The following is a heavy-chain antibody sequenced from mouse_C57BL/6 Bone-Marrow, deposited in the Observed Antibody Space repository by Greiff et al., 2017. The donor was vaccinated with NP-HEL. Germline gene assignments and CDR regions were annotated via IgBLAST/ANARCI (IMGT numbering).Heavy chain of an antibody. V-gene: IGHV3-2*02. CDR2: ISYSGST. D-gene: IGHD2-1*01. CDR1: GYSITSDYA. Sequence: VQLQQSGPGLVKPSQSLSLTCTVTGYSITSDYAWNWIRQFPGNKLEWMGYISYSGSTSYNPSLKSRISITRDTSKNQFFLQLNSVTTEDTATYYCVYGNYVGYFDYWGQGTTLTVSS. J-gene: IGHJ2*01. CDR3: VYGNYVGYFDY.